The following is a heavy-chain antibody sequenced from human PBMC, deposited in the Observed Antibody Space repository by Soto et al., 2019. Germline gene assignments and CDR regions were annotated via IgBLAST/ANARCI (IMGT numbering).Heavy chain of an antibody. CDR3: ARERRTGSSSWGGYYYYGMDV. Sequence: ASVKVSFKASGYTFTGYYMHWVRQGPGQGLEWMGWINPNSGGTNYAQKFQGRVTMTRDTSISTAYMELSRLRSDDTAVYYCARERRTGSSSWGGYYYYGMDVWGQGTTVTVSS. CDR1: GYTFTGYY. D-gene: IGHD6-13*01. CDR2: INPNSGGT. V-gene: IGHV1-2*02. J-gene: IGHJ6*02.